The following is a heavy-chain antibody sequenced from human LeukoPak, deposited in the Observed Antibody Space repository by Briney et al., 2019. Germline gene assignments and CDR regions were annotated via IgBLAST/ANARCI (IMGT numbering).Heavy chain of an antibody. J-gene: IGHJ3*02. CDR2: IKSKSDGGTT. D-gene: IGHD2-15*01. CDR3: TTAPRGYCSGGSCSYAFDI. V-gene: IGHV3-15*01. CDR1: GFTFSSYE. Sequence: TGGSLRLSCAASGFTFSSYEVNWVRQAPGKGLEWVGRIKSKSDGGTTDYAAPVKGRFTISRDDSKNTLYLQMNSLKTEDTAVYYCTTAPRGYCSGGSCSYAFDIWGQGTMVTVSS.